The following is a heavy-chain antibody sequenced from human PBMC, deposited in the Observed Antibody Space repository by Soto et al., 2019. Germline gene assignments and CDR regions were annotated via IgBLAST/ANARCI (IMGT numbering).Heavy chain of an antibody. J-gene: IGHJ5*01. CDR1: GYTFTSYG. Sequence: QVQLVQSGAEVKKPGASVKVSCKASGYTFTSYGISWVRQAPGQGLEWMGWISAYNGNTNYAHKLQGRVTMTADTATSTAYMGLRSLRPDDAAVYYCAGSSGSAYWCGSWGQGTLVTVSS. D-gene: IGHD6-6*01. V-gene: IGHV1-18*01. CDR2: ISAYNGNT. CDR3: AGSSGSAYWCGS.